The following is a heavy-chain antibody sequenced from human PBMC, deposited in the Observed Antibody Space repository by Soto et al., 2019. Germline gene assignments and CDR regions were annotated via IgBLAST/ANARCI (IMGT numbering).Heavy chain of an antibody. CDR2: ISAYNGDT. CDR1: GYTFTRYG. CDR3: AKNGQPPYYYYGLDV. V-gene: IGHV1-18*01. J-gene: IGHJ6*02. Sequence: QGHLVQSGAEVKKPGASVKVSCKASGYTFTRYGISWVRQAPGQGLEWMGWISAYNGDTYYAQNLQDRVTMTIDTSTNTAYMELRSLTSDDTAVYYCAKNGQPPYYYYGLDVWGQGTTVTVSS. D-gene: IGHD2-8*01.